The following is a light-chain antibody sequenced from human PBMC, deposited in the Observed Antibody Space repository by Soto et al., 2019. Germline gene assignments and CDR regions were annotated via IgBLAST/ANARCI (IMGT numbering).Light chain of an antibody. Sequence: QSALTQPASVSGSPGQSITISCTGTSSDVGSYNLVSWYQQHPGKAPKLMIYEGSKRPSGVSNRFSGSNSGNTASLTLSGLQAEDEADYYCCSSAGSSPHVVFGGGAQLTVL. J-gene: IGLJ2*01. V-gene: IGLV2-23*01. CDR1: SSDVGSYNL. CDR2: EGS. CDR3: CSSAGSSPHVV.